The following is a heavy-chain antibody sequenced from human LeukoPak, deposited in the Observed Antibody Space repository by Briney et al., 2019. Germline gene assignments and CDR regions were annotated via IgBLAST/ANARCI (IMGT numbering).Heavy chain of an antibody. Sequence: GASVKVSCKASGYTFTGYYIHWVRQAPGQGLEWMGWINPNSGGTNYAQKFQGRVTMTRDTSISTAYMELSRLRSDDTAVYYCARDFGGATNYWGQGTLVTVSS. D-gene: IGHD1-26*01. CDR2: INPNSGGT. V-gene: IGHV1-2*02. CDR1: GYTFTGYY. CDR3: ARDFGGATNY. J-gene: IGHJ4*02.